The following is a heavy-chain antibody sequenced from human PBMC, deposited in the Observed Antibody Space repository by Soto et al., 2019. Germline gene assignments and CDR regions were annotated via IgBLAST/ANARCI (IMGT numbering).Heavy chain of an antibody. V-gene: IGHV3-73*02. J-gene: IGHJ3*02. CDR3: TPDKWELNAFDI. CDR2: IRSKANSYAT. Sequence: EVQLVESGGGLVQPGGSLKLSCAASAFTFSGSAIHWVRQASGKGLEWVGRIRSKANSYATAYAVSVKGRFTISRDDLNNTAYLQMNSLKTDDTAVYYCTPDKWELNAFDIWGQGTMVTVSS. D-gene: IGHD1-26*01. CDR1: AFTFSGSA.